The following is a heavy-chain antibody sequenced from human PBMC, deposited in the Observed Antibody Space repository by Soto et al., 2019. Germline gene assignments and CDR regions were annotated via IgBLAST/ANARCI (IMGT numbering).Heavy chain of an antibody. D-gene: IGHD2-15*01. CDR2: ISSTTNYI. CDR1: GFTFTRYS. CDR3: PGYSEDLTSKFDY. Sequence: PGGSLRLSCAASGFTFTRYSMNWVRQAPGKWLEWVSSISSTTNYIYYGDSMKGRFTISRDNAKNSLYLEMNSLRAEDTAVYCCPGYSEDLTSKFDYWREGXLVTVYS. V-gene: IGHV3-21*06. J-gene: IGHJ4*02.